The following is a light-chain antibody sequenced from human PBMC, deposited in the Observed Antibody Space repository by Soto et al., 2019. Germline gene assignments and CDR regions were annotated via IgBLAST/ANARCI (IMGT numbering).Light chain of an antibody. J-gene: IGKJ1*01. CDR3: QHYNSYSEA. Sequence: DIQMTQSPSTVSAYVGDSVTITCRASQSITTWLAWYQQRPGKAPKLLIHDVSSLHSGVPSRFSGSGSGTEFTLTISSLQTDDLATYDCQHYNSYSEAVGQGTKGEIK. V-gene: IGKV1-5*01. CDR1: QSITTW. CDR2: DVS.